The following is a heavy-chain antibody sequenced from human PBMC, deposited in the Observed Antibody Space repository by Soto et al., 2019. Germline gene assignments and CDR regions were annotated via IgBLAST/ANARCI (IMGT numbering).Heavy chain of an antibody. Sequence: QVQLVQSGAEVKKPGASVRDSCKASGYTFTSYEINWVRQATGQGLEWMGWMNPNSGNTGYAQKFQGRVTMTRNTSISTAYMELSSLRSEDTAVYHCARERTGTTSMDVWGQGTTVTVSS. V-gene: IGHV1-8*01. J-gene: IGHJ6*02. D-gene: IGHD1-1*01. CDR2: MNPNSGNT. CDR1: GYTFTSYE. CDR3: ARERTGTTSMDV.